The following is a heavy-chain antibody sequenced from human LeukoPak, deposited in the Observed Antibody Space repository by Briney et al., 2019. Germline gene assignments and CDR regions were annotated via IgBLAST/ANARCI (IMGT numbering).Heavy chain of an antibody. CDR1: GHTFTDFH. D-gene: IGHD6-19*01. Sequence: GASVKVFCKASGHTFTDFHMHWVRQAPGQGLEWMGWINPNSGGTNYAQKFQGRVTMNRDTSINTAYMELSRLRSDDTAVYYCAMVSGGQWGFDYWGQGTLVTVSS. CDR2: INPNSGGT. V-gene: IGHV1-2*02. CDR3: AMVSGGQWGFDY. J-gene: IGHJ4*02.